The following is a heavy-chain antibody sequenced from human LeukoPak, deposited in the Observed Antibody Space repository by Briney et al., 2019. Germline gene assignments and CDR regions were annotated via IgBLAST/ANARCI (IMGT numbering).Heavy chain of an antibody. CDR3: ATTQDYGDYVSLVLGY. CDR1: GGTFSSYA. V-gene: IGHV1-69*13. Sequence: SVKVSCKASGGTFSSYAISWVRQAPGQGLEWMGGIIPIFGTANYAQKFQGRVTITADESTSTAYMELSSLRSEDTAVYYCATTQDYGDYVSLVLGYWGQGTLVTVSS. CDR2: IIPIFGTA. J-gene: IGHJ4*02. D-gene: IGHD4-17*01.